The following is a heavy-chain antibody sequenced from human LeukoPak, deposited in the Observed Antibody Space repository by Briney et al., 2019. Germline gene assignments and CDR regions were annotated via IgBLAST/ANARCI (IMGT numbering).Heavy chain of an antibody. CDR2: IYYSGST. CDR3: ASGRKWYQY. V-gene: IGHV4-59*08. D-gene: IGHD2-8*01. Sequence: PSGTLSLTCTVSGGSISSYYWSWIREPPGKGLEWIGYIYYSGSTNYNSSLKSRVTMSVDTSKNQFSLKLSSVTAADTAVYYCASGRKWYQYWGQGTLVTVSS. CDR1: GGSISSYY. J-gene: IGHJ1*01.